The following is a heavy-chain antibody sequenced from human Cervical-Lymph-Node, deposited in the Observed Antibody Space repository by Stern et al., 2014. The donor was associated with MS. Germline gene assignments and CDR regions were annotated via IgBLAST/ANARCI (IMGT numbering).Heavy chain of an antibody. CDR3: ARGYTTSSGRPDY. CDR2: ISSSGGT. J-gene: IGHJ4*02. CDR1: GGSTSSYY. Sequence: VQLVESGPGLVKPSETLSLTCTVSGGSTSSYYWSWIRQPPGKGLEWIGDISSSGGTKYNPPLKSRFPISVDPSKTHSALNLSSVTAADAAVYYCARGYTTSSGRPDYWGQGTLVTVST. D-gene: IGHD6-6*01. V-gene: IGHV4-59*08.